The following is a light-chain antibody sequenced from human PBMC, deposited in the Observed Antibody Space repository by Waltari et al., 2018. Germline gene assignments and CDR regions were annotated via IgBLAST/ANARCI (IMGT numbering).Light chain of an antibody. V-gene: IGLV1-47*01. CDR2: GND. CDR3: AAWDDSLGVWI. J-gene: IGLJ2*01. CDR1: RSNIGKNY. Sequence: QSVLTQPPSASGTHGQRVTISCSGSRSNIGKNYVYWHQQLPGTAPKLLISGNDQWPSGVPDRFSGSKSGTSASLAISGLRSEDEADYYCAAWDDSLGVWIFGGGTKLTVL.